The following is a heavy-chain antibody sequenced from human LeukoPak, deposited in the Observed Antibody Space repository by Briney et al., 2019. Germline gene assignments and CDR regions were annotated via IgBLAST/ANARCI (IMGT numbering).Heavy chain of an antibody. V-gene: IGHV3-20*04. Sequence: PGGSLRLSCAASGFTFDDYGMSWVRQAPGKGLEWVSGINWNGGSTGYADSVKGRFTISRDNAKNSLYLQMNSLRAEDTALYYCAREDIDYGELYYFDYWGQGTLVTVSS. CDR1: GFTFDDYG. CDR2: INWNGGST. J-gene: IGHJ4*02. D-gene: IGHD4-17*01. CDR3: AREDIDYGELYYFDY.